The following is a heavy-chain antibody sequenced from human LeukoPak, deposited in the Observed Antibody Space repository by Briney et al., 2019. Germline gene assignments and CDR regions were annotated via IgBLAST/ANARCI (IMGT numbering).Heavy chain of an antibody. CDR1: GGSISSYY. J-gene: IGHJ4*02. V-gene: IGHV4-59*01. CDR3: ARVFLQDYDFVKLDY. CDR2: IYYSGST. Sequence: PSETLSLTCTVSGGSISSYYWSWIRQPPGKGLEWIGYIYYSGSTNYNPSLKSRVTISVDTSKNQFSLKLSSVTAADTAVYYCARVFLQDYDFVKLDYCGQGTLVTVSS. D-gene: IGHD3-3*01.